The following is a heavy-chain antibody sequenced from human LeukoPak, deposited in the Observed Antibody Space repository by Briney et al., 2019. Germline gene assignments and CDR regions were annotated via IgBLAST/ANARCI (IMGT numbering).Heavy chain of an antibody. CDR3: TGGWSAGGAFDF. V-gene: IGHV4-61*02. CDR2: IYITGST. J-gene: IGHJ3*01. D-gene: IGHD6-19*01. Sequence: SQTLSLTCTVSGGSPNSASYSWAWIRQPAGKGLEWFGRIYITGSTNYNPSLKSRLPLSMDTSKTQFTLELSSVTAADTAVYFCTGGWSAGGAFDFWGQGTMVTVSS. CDR1: GGSPNSASYS.